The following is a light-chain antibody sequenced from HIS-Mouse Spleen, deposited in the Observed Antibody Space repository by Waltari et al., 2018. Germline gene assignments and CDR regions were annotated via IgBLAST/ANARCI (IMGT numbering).Light chain of an antibody. Sequence: QSALTQPASASASPGQSITISCTGTSSDVGGYNYVSWYQQHPSKAPKLMIYDVSNRPSGVSNRFSGSKSGNTASLTISGLQAEDEADYYCSSYTSSSPLFGGGTKLTVL. CDR2: DVS. V-gene: IGLV2-14*03. J-gene: IGLJ2*01. CDR3: SSYTSSSPL. CDR1: SSDVGGYNY.